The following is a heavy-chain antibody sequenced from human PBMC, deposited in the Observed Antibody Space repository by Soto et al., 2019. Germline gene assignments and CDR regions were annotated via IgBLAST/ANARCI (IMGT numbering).Heavy chain of an antibody. CDR1: GFTFSSYW. Sequence: EVQLVESGGGLVQPGGPLRLSCAASGFTFSSYWMSWVRQVPGKGLEWVANIKQDGSEKYYVDSVKGRFTISRDNAKNLLYLQMNSLRAEDTAVYYCARGSVRCTNGVCLKYWGQGTLVTVSS. CDR3: ARGSVRCTNGVCLKY. D-gene: IGHD2-8*01. CDR2: IKQDGSEK. J-gene: IGHJ4*02. V-gene: IGHV3-7*03.